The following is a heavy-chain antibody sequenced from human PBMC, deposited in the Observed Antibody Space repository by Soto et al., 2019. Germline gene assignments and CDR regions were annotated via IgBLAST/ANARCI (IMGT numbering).Heavy chain of an antibody. J-gene: IGHJ6*02. V-gene: IGHV4-59*03. D-gene: IGHD6-19*01. CDR3: ARYSRGWPGNGMDV. Sequence: SETLSLTCTVSGGYITNYFWRWIRQSPVKGLHWIGYSYYTGSTTYHPSRKSRVAISFDTSKNQFSLNLSSVTAAKTAVYYCARYSRGWPGNGMDVWGRGTTVTVSS. CDR2: SYYTGST. CDR1: GGYITNYF.